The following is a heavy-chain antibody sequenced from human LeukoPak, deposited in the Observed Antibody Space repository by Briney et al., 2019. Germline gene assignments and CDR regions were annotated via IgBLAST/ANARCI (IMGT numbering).Heavy chain of an antibody. CDR2: IWYDGSNK. Sequence: GGSLRLSCAASGFTFSSYGMHWVRQAPGKGLEWVAVIWYDGSNKYYADPVKGRFTISRDNSKNTLYLQMNSLRAEDTAVYYCARGRVIVVVPAAPYFDYWGQGTLVTVSS. CDR3: ARGRVIVVVPAAPYFDY. D-gene: IGHD2-2*01. J-gene: IGHJ4*02. CDR1: GFTFSSYG. V-gene: IGHV3-33*01.